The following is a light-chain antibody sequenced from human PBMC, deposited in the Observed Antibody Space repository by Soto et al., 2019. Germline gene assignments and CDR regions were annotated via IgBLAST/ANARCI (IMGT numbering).Light chain of an antibody. J-gene: IGKJ1*01. CDR3: QQYNGYWS. V-gene: IGKV3-20*01. Sequence: EIVLTQSPGTLSLSPGERATLSCRASQSLSSTYLAWYQQKPGQAPRVLIYGASSRATGIPDRFSGSGSGTDFTLTISSLQPDDSASYYCQQYNGYWSFGQGTRVEIK. CDR1: QSLSSTY. CDR2: GAS.